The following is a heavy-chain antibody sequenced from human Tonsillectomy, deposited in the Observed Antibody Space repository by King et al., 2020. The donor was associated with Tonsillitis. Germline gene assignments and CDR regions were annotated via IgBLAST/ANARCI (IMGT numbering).Heavy chain of an antibody. V-gene: IGHV4-59*01. CDR2: ISYSGST. D-gene: IGHD6-13*01. CDR3: ARSLLASAALPYYFDYGMDV. Sequence: VQLQESGPGLVKPSETLSLTCSVSGVSISTYFWSWIRQPPGKGLDWIGYISYSGSTNYSPSLKSRVTISADTSKNQFSLKLSSVTAADTAVYYCARSLLASAALPYYFDYGMDVWGQGTTVTVSS. CDR1: GVSISTYF. J-gene: IGHJ6*02.